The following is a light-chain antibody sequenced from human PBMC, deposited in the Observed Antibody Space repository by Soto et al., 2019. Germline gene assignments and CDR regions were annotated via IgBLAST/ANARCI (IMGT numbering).Light chain of an antibody. V-gene: IGLV2-14*01. CDR3: SSSAGIYHYLV. CDR2: EVR. CDR1: SRDIGAYNL. J-gene: IGLJ3*02. Sequence: QSVLTQPASVSGSPGQSITISCSGTSRDIGAYNLVSWYQQPPGKAPKLLIYEVRNRPSGISYRFSGSKSGTTASLTISSLLPEDEADYYCSSSAGIYHYLVFGGGTKLTVL.